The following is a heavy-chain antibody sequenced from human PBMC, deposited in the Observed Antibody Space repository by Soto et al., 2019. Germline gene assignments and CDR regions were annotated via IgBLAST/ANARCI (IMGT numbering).Heavy chain of an antibody. CDR3: AKVGDCSGGSCYSYYYYYMDV. D-gene: IGHD2-15*01. CDR1: GFTFSSYA. J-gene: IGHJ6*03. Sequence: PGGSLRLSCAASGFTFSSYAMSWVRQAPGKGLEWVSAISGSGGSTYYADSVKGRFTISRDNSKNTLYLQMNSLRAEDTAVYYCAKVGDCSGGSCYSYYYYYMDVWGKGTTVTVSS. V-gene: IGHV3-23*01. CDR2: ISGSGGST.